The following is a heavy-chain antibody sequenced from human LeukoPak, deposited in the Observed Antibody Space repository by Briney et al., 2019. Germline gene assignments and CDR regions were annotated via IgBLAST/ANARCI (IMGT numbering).Heavy chain of an antibody. CDR3: ASGDIVATIKRQNWFDP. CDR1: GGTFSSYA. J-gene: IGHJ5*02. Sequence: ASVKVSCKASGGTFSSYAISWVRQAPGQGLEWMGGIIPIFGTANYAQKFQGRVTITADKSTSTAYMELSSLRSEDTAVYYCASGDIVATIKRQNWFDPWGQGTLVTVSS. D-gene: IGHD5-12*01. CDR2: IIPIFGTA. V-gene: IGHV1-69*06.